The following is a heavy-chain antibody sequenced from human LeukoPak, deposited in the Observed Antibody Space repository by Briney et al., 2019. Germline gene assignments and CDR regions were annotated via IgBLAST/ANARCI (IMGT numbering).Heavy chain of an antibody. V-gene: IGHV1-69*05. CDR3: ASGGYYDSSGHLFDY. CDR2: IIPIFGTA. Sequence: ASVKVSCKASGGTFSSYAISWVRQAPGQGLEWMGGIIPIFGTANYAQKFQGRVTITTDESTSTAYMELSSLRSEDTAVYYCASGGYYDSSGHLFDYRGQGTLVTVSS. D-gene: IGHD3-22*01. J-gene: IGHJ4*02. CDR1: GGTFSSYA.